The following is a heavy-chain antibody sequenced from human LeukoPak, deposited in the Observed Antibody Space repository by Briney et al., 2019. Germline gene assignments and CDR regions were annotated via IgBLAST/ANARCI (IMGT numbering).Heavy chain of an antibody. CDR2: IKQDGSKK. D-gene: IGHD6-6*01. J-gene: IGHJ6*03. CDR1: GFTFSSYW. CDR3: ARGPPRIAARGYYYYYMDV. Sequence: GGSLRLSCAASGFTFSSYWMSWVRQAPGKGLEWVGNIKQDGSKKNYVDSVKGRFTISRDNAKNSLYLQMNSLRVEDTAVYYCARGPPRIAARGYYYYYMDVWGKGTTVTVSS. V-gene: IGHV3-7*01.